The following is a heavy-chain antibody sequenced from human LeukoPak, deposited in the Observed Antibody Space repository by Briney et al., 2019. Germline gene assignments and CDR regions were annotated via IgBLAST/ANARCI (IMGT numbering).Heavy chain of an antibody. Sequence: SETLSLTCTVSGGSISSYYWSWIRQPPGKGLEWIGYIYYSGSTNYNPSLKSRVTISVDTSKNQFSPKLSSVTAADTAVYYCARGSNNPYDSSGYGYYYYMDVWGKGTTVTISS. D-gene: IGHD3-22*01. CDR3: ARGSNNPYDSSGYGYYYYMDV. CDR2: IYYSGST. V-gene: IGHV4-59*01. CDR1: GGSISSYY. J-gene: IGHJ6*03.